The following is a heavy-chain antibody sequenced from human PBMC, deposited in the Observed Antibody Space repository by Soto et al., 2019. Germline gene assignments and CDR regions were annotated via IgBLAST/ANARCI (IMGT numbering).Heavy chain of an antibody. J-gene: IGHJ3*02. V-gene: IGHV4-31*03. D-gene: IGHD4-4*01. Sequence: QVQLQESGPGLVKPSETLSLTCTVSGGSISSGGYYWSWIRQHPGGGLEWIGYIYYSGTTYYNPSLNSRGTLSVDTSKNQFSLTLSSVTAADTAVYYCAREESNKRGGYVFDIWGQGTMVTVSS. CDR2: IYYSGTT. CDR3: AREESNKRGGYVFDI. CDR1: GGSISSGGYY.